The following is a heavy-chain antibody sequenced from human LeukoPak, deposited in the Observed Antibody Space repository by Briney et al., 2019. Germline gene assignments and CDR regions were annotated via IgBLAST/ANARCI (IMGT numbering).Heavy chain of an antibody. CDR1: GFTFSSYS. CDR2: ISSSSSYI. J-gene: IGHJ5*01. Sequence: GGSLRLSCAASGFTFSSYSMNWVRQAPGKGLEWVSSISSSSSYIYYADSVKGRFTISRDNAKSTLYLQMNSLTAEDTAVYYCARDLQNWNHKNWFDSWGQGTLVTVSS. D-gene: IGHD1-14*01. V-gene: IGHV3-21*01. CDR3: ARDLQNWNHKNWFDS.